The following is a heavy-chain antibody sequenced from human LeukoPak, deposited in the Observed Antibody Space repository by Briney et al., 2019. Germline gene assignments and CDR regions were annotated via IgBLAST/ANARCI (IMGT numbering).Heavy chain of an antibody. V-gene: IGHV3-21*04. CDR2: ISSSSSYI. CDR3: AKAAVTMIGVGDAFDI. D-gene: IGHD3-22*01. CDR1: GFTFSSYS. J-gene: IGHJ3*02. Sequence: GGSLRLSCAASGFTFSSYSMNWVRQAPGKGLEWVSSISSSSSYIYYADAVKGRFTISRDNSKNTLYLQMNTLRAEDTAVYHCAKAAVTMIGVGDAFDIRGQGTRVTVSS.